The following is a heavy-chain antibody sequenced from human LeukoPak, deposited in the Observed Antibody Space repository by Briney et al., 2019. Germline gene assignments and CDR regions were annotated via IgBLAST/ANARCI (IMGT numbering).Heavy chain of an antibody. CDR1: GGSISSYY. CDR3: AREGIWGSYRATDY. J-gene: IGHJ4*02. CDR2: IYISGST. Sequence: PSETLSLTCTVSGGSISSYYWSWTRQPAGKGLEWIGRIYISGSTNYNPSLKSRVTMSVDTSKNQFSLNLSSVTAADTAVYFCAREGIWGSYRATDYWGQGTLVTVSS. V-gene: IGHV4-4*07. D-gene: IGHD3-16*02.